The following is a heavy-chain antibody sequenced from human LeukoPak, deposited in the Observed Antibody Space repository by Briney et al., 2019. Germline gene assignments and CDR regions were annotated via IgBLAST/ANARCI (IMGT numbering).Heavy chain of an antibody. CDR1: GGSFSGYY. Sequence: TATLSLTCAVNGGSFSGYYWSWIRQPPGKGLEWIGEIDHSGSTNYNPSLKSRVTISVDTSKNQFSLKLSSMTAADTAVFYCARGPTLFSTSWFDSWGQGTLVTVSS. J-gene: IGHJ5*01. CDR2: IDHSGST. V-gene: IGHV4-34*01. D-gene: IGHD2-2*01. CDR3: ARGPTLFSTSWFDS.